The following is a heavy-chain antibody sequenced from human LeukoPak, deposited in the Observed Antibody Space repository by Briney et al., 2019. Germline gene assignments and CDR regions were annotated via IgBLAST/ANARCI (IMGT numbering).Heavy chain of an antibody. CDR1: GFTFSNAW. V-gene: IGHV3-11*04. Sequence: GGSLRLSCAASGFTFSNAWMSWVRQAPGTGLEWVSYISSSGSTIYYADSVKGRFTISRDNAKNSLYLQMNSLRAEDTAVYYCARDGPVACSSTSCYADYFDYWGQGTLVTVSS. CDR3: ARDGPVACSSTSCYADYFDY. J-gene: IGHJ4*02. D-gene: IGHD2-2*01. CDR2: ISSSGSTI.